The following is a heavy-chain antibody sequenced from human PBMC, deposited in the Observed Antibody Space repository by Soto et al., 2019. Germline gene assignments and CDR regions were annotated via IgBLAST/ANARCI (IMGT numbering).Heavy chain of an antibody. Sequence: GGSLRLSCAASGFTFSSYAMHWVRQAPGKGLEWVAVISYDGSNKYYADSVKGRFTISTDNSKNTLYLQMNSLRAEDTPVYYCPRAYVRLVPGIVGFTGYYYYGMDVWGQGTTVTVSS. CDR1: GFTFSSYA. CDR2: ISYDGSNK. D-gene: IGHD1-26*01. V-gene: IGHV3-30-3*01. CDR3: PRAYVRLVPGIVGFTGYYYYGMDV. J-gene: IGHJ6*02.